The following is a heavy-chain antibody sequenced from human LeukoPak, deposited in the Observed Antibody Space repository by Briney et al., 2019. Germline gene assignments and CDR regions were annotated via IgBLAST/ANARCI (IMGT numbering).Heavy chain of an antibody. D-gene: IGHD3-22*01. CDR2: INHSGST. J-gene: IGHJ4*02. V-gene: IGHV4-34*01. CDR3: ARASPGYYDSSGYPETFDY. Sequence: PSETLSLTCAVYGGSFSGYYWSWIRQPPGKGLEWIGEINHSGSTNYNPSLKSRVTISVDTSKNQFSLKLSSVTAADTAVYYCARASPGYYDSSGYPETFDYWGQGTLVTVSS. CDR1: GGSFSGYY.